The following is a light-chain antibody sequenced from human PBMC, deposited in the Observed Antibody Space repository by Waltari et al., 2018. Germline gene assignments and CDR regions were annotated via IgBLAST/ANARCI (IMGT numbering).Light chain of an antibody. J-gene: IGKJ5*01. CDR1: EAINKW. Sequence: DTQLSQFPSTLAASVGDRVTITGRAREAINKWLAWYQQKPGKAPKVLIYDASTLQSGVPSRFSGSGSGTEFTLTIDSLQPDDFATYYCQQFKSFLITFGQGTRLEIK. CDR2: DAS. CDR3: QQFKSFLIT. V-gene: IGKV1-5*01.